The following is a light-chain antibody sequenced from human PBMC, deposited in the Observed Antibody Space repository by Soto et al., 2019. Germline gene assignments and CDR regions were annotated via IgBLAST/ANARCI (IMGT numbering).Light chain of an antibody. CDR1: QTVRSNF. CDR3: QQYGTSPYT. V-gene: IGKV3-20*01. Sequence: EIVLTQSPGTLSLSPGERVTLSCRASQTVRSNFLAWYQQKPGQAPRLLIYGASTRATGIPDRFSGSGSGTAFTLTISRLESGDLAVYYCQQYGTSPYTFGQGTKLDIK. J-gene: IGKJ2*01. CDR2: GAS.